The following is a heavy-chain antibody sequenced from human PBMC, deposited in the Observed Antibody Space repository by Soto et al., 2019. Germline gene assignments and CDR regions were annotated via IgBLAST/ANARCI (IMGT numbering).Heavy chain of an antibody. V-gene: IGHV3-9*01. CDR1: GFTFDDYA. Sequence: EVQLVESGGGLVQPGRSLRLSCAASGFTFDDYAMHWVRQAPGKGLEWVSGISWNSGSIAYADSVKGRFTISRDNSNNSLYMQMKSLRAEDTAFYYCARTTGYYTLRAFDIWGQGTMVTVSS. J-gene: IGHJ3*02. CDR2: ISWNSGSI. CDR3: ARTTGYYTLRAFDI. D-gene: IGHD3-9*01.